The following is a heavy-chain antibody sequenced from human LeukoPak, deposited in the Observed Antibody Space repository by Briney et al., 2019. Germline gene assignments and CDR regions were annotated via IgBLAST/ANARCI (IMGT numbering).Heavy chain of an antibody. CDR1: GFTFSSYS. D-gene: IGHD1-26*01. CDR2: ISSSSTI. J-gene: IGHJ6*02. CDR3: ARDGRRYYGMDV. Sequence: GGSLRLSCAASGFTFSSYSMNWVRQAPGKGLEWVSYISSSSTIYYADSVKGRFTISRDNAKNSLYLQMNSLRAEDTAVYYCARDGRRYYGMDVWGQGTTVTVSS. V-gene: IGHV3-48*04.